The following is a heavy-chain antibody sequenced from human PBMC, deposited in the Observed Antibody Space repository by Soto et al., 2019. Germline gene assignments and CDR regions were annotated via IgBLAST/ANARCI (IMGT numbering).Heavy chain of an antibody. D-gene: IGHD3-10*01. CDR2: IKSKTDGGTT. V-gene: IGHV3-15*07. CDR1: GFTLKNAW. Sequence: EVQLVESGGGLVKPGGSLRLSCPPSGFTLKNAWAKWVRQATGKGLERVGCIKSKTDGGTTDYAAPVKGRFTISTDDSKNTLYLQMNSLKTEDTAVYYCTTSGVRGVINYWGQGTLVTVSS. J-gene: IGHJ4*02. CDR3: TTSGVRGVINY.